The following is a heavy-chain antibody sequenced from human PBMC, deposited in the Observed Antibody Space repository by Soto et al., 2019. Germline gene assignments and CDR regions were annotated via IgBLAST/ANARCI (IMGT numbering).Heavy chain of an antibody. CDR2: TSWNSGSI. J-gene: IGHJ4*02. Sequence: EVQLVESGGGLVQPGRSLRLSCAASGFTFDDYAMHWVRQAPGKGLEWVSGTSWNSGSIDYEDSVKGRFTISRDNARNSLYLQMNSLRAEDTALYYCAKGGGSSGYYYFDYWGQGTLVTVSS. V-gene: IGHV3-9*01. CDR1: GFTFDDYA. D-gene: IGHD3-22*01. CDR3: AKGGGSSGYYYFDY.